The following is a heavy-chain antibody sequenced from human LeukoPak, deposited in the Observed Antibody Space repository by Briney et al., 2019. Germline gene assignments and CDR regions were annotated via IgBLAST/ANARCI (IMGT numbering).Heavy chain of an antibody. J-gene: IGHJ5*02. D-gene: IGHD2-2*01. CDR3: VRVRYCSSTNCHGGWFDP. V-gene: IGHV3-48*03. Sequence: QPAGSLRLSCAASGFAFSNYEMNWVRQAPGKVLEWVSYISPSGGTITYADSVKGRFTISRDNAKNSLYLQMNSLGAEDTAVYYCVRVRYCSSTNCHGGWFDPWGQGTLVTVSS. CDR1: GFAFSNYE. CDR2: ISPSGGTI.